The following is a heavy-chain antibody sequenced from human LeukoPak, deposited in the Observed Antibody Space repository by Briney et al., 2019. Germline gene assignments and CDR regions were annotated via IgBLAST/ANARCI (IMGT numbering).Heavy chain of an antibody. J-gene: IGHJ4*02. CDR3: AAGVTANEC. V-gene: IGHV1-58*01. CDR2: IVVGSGDT. Sequence: ASVKDSCKTSGFTFSSSAVQWVRQARGQSLEWIGWIVVGSGDTDYAQKFQERVTITRDMSTSTAYMELNSLRFEDMSVYYCAAGVTANECWGQGTLVTVSS. CDR1: GFTFSSSA. D-gene: IGHD2-21*02.